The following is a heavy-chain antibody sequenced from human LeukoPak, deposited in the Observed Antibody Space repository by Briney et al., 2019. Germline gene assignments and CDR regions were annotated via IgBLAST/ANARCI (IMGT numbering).Heavy chain of an antibody. CDR1: GYTLTELS. CDR2: FDPEDGET. D-gene: IGHD3-10*01. Sequence: ASVKVSCKVSGYTLTELSMHWVRQAPGKGLEWMGGFDPEDGETIYAQKFQGRVTMTEDTSTDTAYMELSSLRSEDTAVYYCARYIWDYYYGSGSSAGWFDPWGQGTLVTVSS. V-gene: IGHV1-24*01. J-gene: IGHJ5*02. CDR3: ARYIWDYYYGSGSSAGWFDP.